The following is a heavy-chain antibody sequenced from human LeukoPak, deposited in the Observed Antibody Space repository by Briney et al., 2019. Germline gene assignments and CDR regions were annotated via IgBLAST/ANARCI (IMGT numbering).Heavy chain of an antibody. CDR2: INPNSGGT. CDR3: VRSPLYGDYDY. V-gene: IGHV1-2*02. Sequence: ASVKVSCKASGYTFTGYYMHWVRQAPGQGLEWMGWINPNSGGTNYAQKFQDRVTMTRDTSISTAYMELSRLRSDDTAMYYCVRSPLYGDYDYWGQGTLVTVSS. D-gene: IGHD4-17*01. CDR1: GYTFTGYY. J-gene: IGHJ4*02.